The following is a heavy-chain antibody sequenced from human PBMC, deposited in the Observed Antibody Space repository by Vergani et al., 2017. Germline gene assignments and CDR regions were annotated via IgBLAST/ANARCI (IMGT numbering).Heavy chain of an antibody. D-gene: IGHD5-12*01. J-gene: IGHJ4*02. Sequence: EVQLVESGGGLVQPGRSLRLSCAASGFTFDDYAMHWVRQAPGKGLEWVAGISWNSGNIDDADSVKGRFTISRDNAKNSLYLQMNSLRAEDTAVYYWARAEDSGYDPPANFDYWGQGTLVTVSS. CDR2: ISWNSGNI. V-gene: IGHV3-9*01. CDR1: GFTFDDYA. CDR3: ARAEDSGYDPPANFDY.